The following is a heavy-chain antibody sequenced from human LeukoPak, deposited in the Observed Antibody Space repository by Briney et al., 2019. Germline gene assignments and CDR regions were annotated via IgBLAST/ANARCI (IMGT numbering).Heavy chain of an antibody. J-gene: IGHJ4*02. CDR3: XXXXXXXXSSGYYYPYYFDY. CDR2: IYYSGST. Sequence: PSETLSLTCTVSGGSISSYYWSWIRQPPGKGLEWIGYIYYSGSTNYNPSLKSRVTISVDTSKNQFSLKLSSVTAADASVYYCXXXXXXXXSSGYYYPYYFDYWGQGTLVTVSS. CDR1: GGSISSYY. V-gene: IGHV4-59*01. D-gene: IGHD3-22*01.